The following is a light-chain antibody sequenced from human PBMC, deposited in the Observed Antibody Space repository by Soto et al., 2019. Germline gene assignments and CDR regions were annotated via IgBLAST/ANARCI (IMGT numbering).Light chain of an antibody. Sequence: QSALTQPASVSGSPGQSITISCTGTSSNVGGYNYVSWYQQHPGKSPKLMIYDDSHRPSGVYNRFSCAKSGNTASLTISGLQAEDEDDYSCSSYTSSSLYVFGTGTNVTVL. V-gene: IGLV2-14*01. CDR2: DDS. CDR3: SSYTSSSLYV. J-gene: IGLJ1*01. CDR1: SSNVGGYNY.